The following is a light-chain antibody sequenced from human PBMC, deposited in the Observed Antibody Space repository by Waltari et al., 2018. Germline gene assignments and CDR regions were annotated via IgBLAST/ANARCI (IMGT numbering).Light chain of an antibody. CDR1: QTISTY. V-gene: IGKV1-17*03. CDR2: AAS. J-gene: IGKJ1*01. CDR3: QQHNSHPWT. Sequence: DVQMTQSPSSLSASVGDRVTITCRASQTISTYLAWYQQKPGKVPKLLIYAASSLESGVPSRFSGSGSGTEFTLTISSLQPEDFATYYCQQHNSHPWTFGQGTKVEI.